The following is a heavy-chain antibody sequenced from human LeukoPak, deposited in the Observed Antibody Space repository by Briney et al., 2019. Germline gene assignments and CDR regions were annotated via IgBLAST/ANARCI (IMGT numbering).Heavy chain of an antibody. V-gene: IGHV4-34*01. Sequence: SETLSLTCAVYGGSFSGYYWSWIRQPPGKGLEWIGEINHSGSTNYNPSLKSRATISVDTSKNQFSLKLSSVTAADTAVYYCARHSYYGSGSYYRSLFYYYYMDVWGKGTTVTVSS. J-gene: IGHJ6*03. CDR1: GGSFSGYY. CDR2: INHSGST. D-gene: IGHD3-10*01. CDR3: ARHSYYGSGSYYRSLFYYYYMDV.